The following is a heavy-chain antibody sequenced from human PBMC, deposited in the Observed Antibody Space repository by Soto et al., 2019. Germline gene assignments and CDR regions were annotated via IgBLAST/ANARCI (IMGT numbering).Heavy chain of an antibody. CDR2: ISSSSSYI. CDR3: APLDTVTTSY. D-gene: IGHD4-17*01. Sequence: EVQLVESGGGLVKPGGSLRLSCAASGFTFSSYSMNWVRQAPGKGLEWVSSISSSSSYIYYADSVKGRFTISRDNAKNSLYLQMNSLRAEDTAVYYCAPLDTVTTSYWGLGTLVTVSS. V-gene: IGHV3-21*01. CDR1: GFTFSSYS. J-gene: IGHJ4*02.